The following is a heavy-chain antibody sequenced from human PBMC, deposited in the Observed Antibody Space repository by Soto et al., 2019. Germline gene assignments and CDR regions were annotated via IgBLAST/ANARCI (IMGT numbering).Heavy chain of an antibody. Sequence: EEQLVETGGGWIQPGGSLRLSCAVSGFTVIRDYMNWVRQAPGKGLEWVSVIYSGGTTYHADSVKGRFTISRDNSGNTLFLQMNSLRAEDTAMYYCARSTEWNAFDLWGQGTMVTVSS. V-gene: IGHV3-53*02. CDR2: IYSGGTT. D-gene: IGHD3-3*01. J-gene: IGHJ3*01. CDR3: ARSTEWNAFDL. CDR1: GFTVIRDY.